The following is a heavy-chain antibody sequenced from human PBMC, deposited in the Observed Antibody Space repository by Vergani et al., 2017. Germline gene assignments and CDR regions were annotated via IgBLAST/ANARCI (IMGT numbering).Heavy chain of an antibody. CDR1: GFTVSSNY. CDR3: ARDLSAQLLSEYYMDV. J-gene: IGHJ6*03. V-gene: IGHV3-66*02. D-gene: IGHD2-2*01. Sequence: EVQLVESGGGLVQPGGSLRLSCAASGFTVSSNYMSWVRQAPGKGLEWVSVIYSGGSTYYADSVKGRFTISRDNSKNTLYLQMNSLRAEDTAVYYCARDLSAQLLSEYYMDVWSKGTTVTVSS. CDR2: IYSGGST.